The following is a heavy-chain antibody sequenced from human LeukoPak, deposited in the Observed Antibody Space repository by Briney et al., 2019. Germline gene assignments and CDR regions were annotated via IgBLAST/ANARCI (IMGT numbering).Heavy chain of an antibody. Sequence: SGGSLRLSCAASGFTFSTYSMNWVRQAPGKGLEWVSSISSSSSYIYYADSVKGRFTISRDNAKISLYLQMNSLRAEDTAVYYCARGEGYSYGSYYFEYWGQGTLVTVSS. CDR1: GFTFSTYS. V-gene: IGHV3-21*01. CDR2: ISSSSSYI. CDR3: ARGEGYSYGSYYFEY. J-gene: IGHJ4*02. D-gene: IGHD5-18*01.